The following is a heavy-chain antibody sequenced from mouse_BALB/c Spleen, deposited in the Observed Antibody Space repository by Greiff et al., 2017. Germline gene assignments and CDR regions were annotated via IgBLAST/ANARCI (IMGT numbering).Heavy chain of an antibody. J-gene: IGHJ1*01. CDR3: ATYYGNRYWYFDV. CDR2: INSNGGST. Sequence: EVQRVESGGGLVKLGGSLKLSCAASGFTFSSYYMSWVRQTPEKRLELVAAINSNGGSTYYPDTVKGRFTISRDNAKNTLYLQMSSLKSEDTALYYCATYYGNRYWYFDVWGAGTTVTVSS. V-gene: IGHV5-6-2*01. D-gene: IGHD2-10*01. CDR1: GFTFSSYY.